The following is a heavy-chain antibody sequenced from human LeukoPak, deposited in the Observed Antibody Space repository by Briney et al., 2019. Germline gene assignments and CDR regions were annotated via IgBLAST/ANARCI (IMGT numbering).Heavy chain of an antibody. Sequence: GASVKVSCKASLYTFTDYYVHWVRQAPGQGLEWMGWINSNSGSTSYAQNFQGRVTMTRDTSISTLYVELSSLRSDDTAVYYCARVRVYSSGWNFDYWGQGTLVAVSS. CDR3: ARVRVYSSGWNFDY. D-gene: IGHD6-19*01. J-gene: IGHJ4*02. CDR2: INSNSGST. V-gene: IGHV1-2*02. CDR1: LYTFTDYY.